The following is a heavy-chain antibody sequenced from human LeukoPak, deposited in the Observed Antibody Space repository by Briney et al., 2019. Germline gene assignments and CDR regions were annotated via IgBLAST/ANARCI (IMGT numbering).Heavy chain of an antibody. CDR1: GFTFSGSA. CDR2: IRSKANSYAT. J-gene: IGHJ2*01. D-gene: IGHD3-16*01. CDR3: AKAPVGGDFDL. V-gene: IGHV3-73*01. Sequence: GGSLKLSCAASGFTFSGSAMHWVRQASGKGLEWVGRIRSKANSYATAYAASVKGRFTISRDDSKNTAYLQMNSLKTEDTAVYYCAKAPVGGDFDLWGRGTLVTVSS.